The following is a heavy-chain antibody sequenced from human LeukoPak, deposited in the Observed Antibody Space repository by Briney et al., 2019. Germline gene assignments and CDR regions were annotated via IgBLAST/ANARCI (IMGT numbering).Heavy chain of an antibody. D-gene: IGHD6-13*01. CDR3: AKDQRGRIAAAGTPS. Sequence: TGGSLRLSCAASGFTFSSYAMSWVRQAPGKGLEWVSAISGSGGSTYYADSVKGRFTISRDNSKNTLYLQMNSLRAEDTAVYYCAKDQRGRIAAAGTPSWGQGTLVTVSS. J-gene: IGHJ5*02. CDR1: GFTFSSYA. CDR2: ISGSGGST. V-gene: IGHV3-23*01.